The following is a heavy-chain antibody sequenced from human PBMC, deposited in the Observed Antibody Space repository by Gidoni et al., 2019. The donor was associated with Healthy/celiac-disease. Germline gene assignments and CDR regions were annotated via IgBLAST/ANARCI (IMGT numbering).Heavy chain of an antibody. V-gene: IGHV1-18*01. CDR1: CYTFTSYC. CDR2: ISAYNGNT. D-gene: IGHD3-3*01. Sequence: VQLVQSGAELKKPGASVKVSCTASCYTFTSYCISWVRQAPGQGLEWMGWISAYNGNTNHAQKLQGRVTMTTDKATRTAYMELRSLRSDDTAGYYCARMSRRLRFLEWFGFHAFDIWGQETMVTVSS. J-gene: IGHJ3*02. CDR3: ARMSRRLRFLEWFGFHAFDI.